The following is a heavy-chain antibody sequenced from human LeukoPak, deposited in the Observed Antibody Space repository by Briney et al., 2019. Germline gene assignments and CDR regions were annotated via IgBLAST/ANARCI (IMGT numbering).Heavy chain of an antibody. J-gene: IGHJ4*02. CDR1: RFTLRNFG. V-gene: IGHV3-48*01. D-gene: IGHD3-22*01. CDR2: ITSSRKTI. Sequence: PGGSLRLSCVACRFTLRNFGLNWVRQAAGKGLQWLSYITSSRKTIYSADSAKGRFTTSRDNTRKSPYLQMNSLRVEETAVYYCARVDPYYVDSSGCLDYWGQGTLVTVSS. CDR3: ARVDPYYVDSSGCLDY.